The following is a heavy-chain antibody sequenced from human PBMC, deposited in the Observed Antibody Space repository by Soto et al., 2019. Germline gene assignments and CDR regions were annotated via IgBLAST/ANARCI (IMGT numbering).Heavy chain of an antibody. Sequence: GESLKISCAASGFDFRNYALGWVRQAPGKGLEWLSSISGSGGTTSYADSVKGRFTISRNNYKDTLFLQLNSLSVDDTAVYFCVKDREITIFGATMPGAFDYWGQGTLVTVSS. D-gene: IGHD3-3*01. CDR1: GFDFRNYA. V-gene: IGHV3-23*01. CDR2: ISGSGGTT. CDR3: VKDREITIFGATMPGAFDY. J-gene: IGHJ4*02.